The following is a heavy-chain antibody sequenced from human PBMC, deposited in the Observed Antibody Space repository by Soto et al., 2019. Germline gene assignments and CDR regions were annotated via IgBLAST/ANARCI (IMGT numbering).Heavy chain of an antibody. J-gene: IGHJ6*02. CDR1: GGTFSSYA. V-gene: IGHV1-69*12. D-gene: IGHD2-21*02. CDR2: IIPIFGTA. Sequence: QVQLVQSGAEVKKPGSSVKVSCKASGGTFSSYAISWVRQAPGQGLEWMGGIIPIFGTANYAQKFQGRVPITADESTSTAYMELSSLRSEDTAVYYCARVTYCGGDCYSKYYYYYGMDVWGQGTTVTVSS. CDR3: ARVTYCGGDCYSKYYYYYGMDV.